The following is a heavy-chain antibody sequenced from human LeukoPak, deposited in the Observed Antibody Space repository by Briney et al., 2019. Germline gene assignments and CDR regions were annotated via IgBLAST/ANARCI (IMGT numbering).Heavy chain of an antibody. Sequence: ASVKVSCKASGYTLTAYYIYWVRQAPGQGLEWMGRINPNSGGTDYAQNFQCRVTMTRDTSISTAHMELSRLRSDDTAVYYCARGYCSGGTCYLVENWLDPWGQGTLVTVSS. CDR1: GYTLTAYY. CDR3: ARGYCSGGTCYLVENWLDP. CDR2: INPNSGGT. D-gene: IGHD2-15*01. J-gene: IGHJ5*02. V-gene: IGHV1-2*06.